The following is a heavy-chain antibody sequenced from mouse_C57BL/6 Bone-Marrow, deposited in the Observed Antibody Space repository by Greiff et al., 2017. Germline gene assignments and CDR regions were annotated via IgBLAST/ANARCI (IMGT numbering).Heavy chain of an antibody. Sequence: VQLQQSGPSLVRPSQTLSLTCTVTGFSINSDCYWIWIRQFPGNQLEYIGYTFYSGITYYNPSLESRTYITRDTSKNQFSLKLSSVTTEDTATDYCAGVVSTTVAPYYFDYWGQGTTLTVSS. CDR2: TFYSGIT. CDR3: AGVVSTTVAPYYFDY. J-gene: IGHJ2*01. D-gene: IGHD1-1*01. V-gene: IGHV3-3*01. CDR1: GFSINSDCY.